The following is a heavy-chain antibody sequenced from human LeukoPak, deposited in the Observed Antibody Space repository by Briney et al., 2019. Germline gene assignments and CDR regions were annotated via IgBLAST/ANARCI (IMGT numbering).Heavy chain of an antibody. CDR2: IYYSGST. J-gene: IGHJ6*02. V-gene: IGHV4-39*01. D-gene: IGHD3-10*01. CDR1: GGSISSSSYY. Sequence: SETLSLTCTVSGGSISSSSYYWGWIRQPPGKGLEWIGSIYYSGSTYYNPSLKSRVTISVDTSKNQFSLKLSSVTAADTAVYYCARGYYYGSGSYYYYYYGMDVWGQGTTVTVSS. CDR3: ARGYYYGSGSYYYYYYGMDV.